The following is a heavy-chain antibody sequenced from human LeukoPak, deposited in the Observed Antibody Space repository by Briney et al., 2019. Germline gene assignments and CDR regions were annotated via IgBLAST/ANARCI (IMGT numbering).Heavy chain of an antibody. CDR3: ATDAPGSGYYYDSSGYYH. V-gene: IGHV1-69-2*01. CDR1: GYTFTDYY. Sequence: ASVKVSCKVSGYTFTDYYMHWVQQAPGKGLKWMGLVDPEDGETIYAEKFQGRVTITADTSTDTAYMELSSLRSGDTAVYYCATDAPGSGYYYDSSGYYHWGQGTLVTVSS. CDR2: VDPEDGET. D-gene: IGHD3-22*01. J-gene: IGHJ5*02.